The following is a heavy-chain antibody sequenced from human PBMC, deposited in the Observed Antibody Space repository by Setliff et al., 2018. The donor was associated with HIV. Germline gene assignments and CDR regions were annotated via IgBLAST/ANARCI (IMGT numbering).Heavy chain of an antibody. J-gene: IGHJ3*01. CDR3: ARQGAGYYYDSSEYYTGNGFDF. D-gene: IGHD3-22*01. CDR2: VHHSGST. CDR1: GGSLTGYF. V-gene: IGHV4-34*01. Sequence: PSETLSLTCAVYGGSLTGYFWTWIRQPPGKGLEWIGGVHHSGSTHYNPSLRSRVTISPQTSKNQFSLELTSVTAADTAVYYCARQGAGYYYDSSEYYTGNGFDFWGQGTLVTVSS.